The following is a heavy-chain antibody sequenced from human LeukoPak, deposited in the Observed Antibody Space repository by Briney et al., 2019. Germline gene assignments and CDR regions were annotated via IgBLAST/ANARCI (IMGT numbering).Heavy chain of an antibody. CDR2: IYSGGTT. D-gene: IGHD3-22*01. CDR1: GFAVSSNY. J-gene: IGHJ4*02. Sequence: GGSLRLSCAASGFAVSSNYLSWVRQSPGKGLEWVSFIYSGGTTYYSDSVKGRFTISRDNSKNTLYLQMNSLRAEDTAVYYCAKGSVSGPTYSSGYYFPFDYWGQGTLVTVSS. V-gene: IGHV3-66*01. CDR3: AKGSVSGPTYSSGYYFPFDY.